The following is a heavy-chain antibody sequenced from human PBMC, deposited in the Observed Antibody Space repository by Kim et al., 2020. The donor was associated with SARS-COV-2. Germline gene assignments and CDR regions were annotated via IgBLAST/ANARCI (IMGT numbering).Heavy chain of an antibody. D-gene: IGHD4-17*01. Sequence: SETLSLTCTVSGGSISSYYWSWIRQPPGKGLEWIGYIYYSGSTNYNPSLKSRVTISVDTSKNQFSLKLSSVTAADTAVYYCARGNGDFDYWGQGTLVTVSS. V-gene: IGHV4-59*01. J-gene: IGHJ4*02. CDR2: IYYSGST. CDR3: ARGNGDFDY. CDR1: GGSISSYY.